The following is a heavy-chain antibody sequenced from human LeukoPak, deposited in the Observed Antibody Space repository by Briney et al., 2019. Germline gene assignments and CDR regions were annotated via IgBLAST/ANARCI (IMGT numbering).Heavy chain of an antibody. V-gene: IGHV4-59*12. Sequence: PSETLSLTCTVSGGSISSYYWSWIRQPPGKGLEWIGDIYYSGSTNYNPSLKSRVTMSVDTSKNQFSLKLSSVTAADTAVYYCARDLRETGNYYMDVWGKGTTVTISS. D-gene: IGHD1-26*01. CDR1: GGSISSYY. CDR2: IYYSGST. J-gene: IGHJ6*03. CDR3: ARDLRETGNYYMDV.